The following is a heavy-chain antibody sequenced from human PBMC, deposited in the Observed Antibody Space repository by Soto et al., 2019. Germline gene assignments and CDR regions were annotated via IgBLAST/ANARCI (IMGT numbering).Heavy chain of an antibody. D-gene: IGHD6-19*01. Sequence: QVRLVESGGGSVKPGGPLRLSCEASAFIFNDHYMSWIRQAPGKGLEWVAYISSSGSTVYYAGAVEGRFTISRDNFKNSLFLQMDSLTAEDTAVYYCARGLRSSYTSGWVFDFWCQGNLVTVSS. CDR3: ARGLRSSYTSGWVFDF. V-gene: IGHV3-11*01. CDR1: AFIFNDHY. J-gene: IGHJ4*02. CDR2: ISSSGSTV.